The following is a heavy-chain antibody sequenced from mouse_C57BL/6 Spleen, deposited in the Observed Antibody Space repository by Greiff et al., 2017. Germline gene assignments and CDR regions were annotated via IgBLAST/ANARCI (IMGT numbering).Heavy chain of an antibody. V-gene: IGHV5-4*03. D-gene: IGHD2-12*01. CDR2: ISDGGSYT. Sequence: EVMLVESGGGLVKPGGSLKLSCAASGFTFSSYAMSWVRQTPEKRLEWVATISDGGSYTYYPDNVKGRFPISRDNAKNNLYLQMSHLKSEDTAMYYCARYSPYYAMVYWGQGTSVTVSS. CDR3: ARYSPYYAMVY. CDR1: GFTFSSYA. J-gene: IGHJ4*01.